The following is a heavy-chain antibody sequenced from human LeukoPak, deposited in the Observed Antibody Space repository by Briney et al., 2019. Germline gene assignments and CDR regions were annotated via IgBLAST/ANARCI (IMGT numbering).Heavy chain of an antibody. CDR1: GFTFSNAW. CDR2: IRGKADGETT. V-gene: IGHV3-15*01. D-gene: IGHD6-13*01. J-gene: IGHJ4*02. Sequence: GGSLRLSCAASGFTFSNAWMTWVRQAIGKGPEWLGRIRGKADGETTDYAAPVKGRFTISRDDSKNILYLQMNSLTAEDTAVYYCILAAAGPAYWGQGALVTVSS. CDR3: ILAAAGPAY.